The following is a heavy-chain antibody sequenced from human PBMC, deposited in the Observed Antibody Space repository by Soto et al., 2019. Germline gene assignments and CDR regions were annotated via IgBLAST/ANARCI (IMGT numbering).Heavy chain of an antibody. J-gene: IGHJ2*01. Sequence: QVQLVQSGAEVKKPGSSVKVSCKASGGTFSSYAISWVRQAPGQGLEWMGGIIPIFGTANYAQKFQGRVTSTADESTSTAYRGLSSLRSEDTAVYYCARGVYGVGLWYFDLWGRGTLVTVSS. D-gene: IGHD4-17*01. CDR1: GGTFSSYA. CDR3: ARGVYGVGLWYFDL. CDR2: IIPIFGTA. V-gene: IGHV1-69*12.